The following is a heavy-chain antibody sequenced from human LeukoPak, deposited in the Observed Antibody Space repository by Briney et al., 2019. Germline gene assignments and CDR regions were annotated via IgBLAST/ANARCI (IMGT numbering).Heavy chain of an antibody. CDR2: ISWNSGSI. J-gene: IGHJ4*02. CDR3: AKGRQQYYFDY. Sequence: GGSLRLSCAASGFTFDDYAMHRVRQAPGKGLGWVSGISWNSGSIGYADSVKGRFTISRDNAKNSLYLQMNSLRAEDTALYYCAKGRQQYYFDYWGQGTLVTVSS. D-gene: IGHD6-13*01. CDR1: GFTFDDYA. V-gene: IGHV3-9*01.